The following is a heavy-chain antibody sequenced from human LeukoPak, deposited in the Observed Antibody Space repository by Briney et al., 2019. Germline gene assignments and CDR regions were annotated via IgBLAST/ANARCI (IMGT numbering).Heavy chain of an antibody. J-gene: IGHJ3*02. CDR1: GYTFTSYG. CDR3: ARAWSGIVGATGPFDI. Sequence: GASVTVSCKASGYTFTSYGISWVRQAPGQGLEWMGWISAYNGNTNYAQKLQGRVTMTTDTSTSTAYMELRSLRSDDTAVYYCARAWSGIVGATGPFDIWGQGTMVTVSS. V-gene: IGHV1-18*01. CDR2: ISAYNGNT. D-gene: IGHD1-26*01.